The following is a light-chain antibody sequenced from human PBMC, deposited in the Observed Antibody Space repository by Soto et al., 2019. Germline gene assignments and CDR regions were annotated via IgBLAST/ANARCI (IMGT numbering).Light chain of an antibody. Sequence: EILLAQTQGTLFLSRGARAPVSCAAPQRVSTSYLAWYFEEPGRAPRLLIYGSSSRATGIPDRFSGSGCGTDFGLTIRRLEPEDFAVYYCRQYGSSPERLGQGTKVDIK. V-gene: IGKV3-20*01. J-gene: IGKJ1*01. CDR2: GSS. CDR3: RQYGSSPER. CDR1: QRVSTSY.